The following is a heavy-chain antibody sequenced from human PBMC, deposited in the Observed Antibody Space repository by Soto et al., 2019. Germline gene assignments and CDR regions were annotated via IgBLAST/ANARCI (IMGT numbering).Heavy chain of an antibody. Sequence: GGSLRLSCAASGFTFDDYAMHWVRQAPGKGLEWVSGISWNSGSIGYADSVKGRFTISRDNAKNALYLQMNSLRAEDTAVYYCAKSHYYDSSGYYGATDAFDIWGQGTMVTVSS. CDR3: AKSHYYDSSGYYGATDAFDI. CDR2: ISWNSGSI. J-gene: IGHJ3*02. V-gene: IGHV3-9*01. CDR1: GFTFDDYA. D-gene: IGHD3-22*01.